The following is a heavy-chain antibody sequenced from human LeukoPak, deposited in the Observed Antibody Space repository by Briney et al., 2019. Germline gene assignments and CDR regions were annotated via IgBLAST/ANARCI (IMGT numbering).Heavy chain of an antibody. CDR3: ARDGGLHTNFYY. J-gene: IGHJ4*02. V-gene: IGHV3-7*01. CDR2: TKPDGSAE. CDR1: GFSFRNYW. D-gene: IGHD2-15*01. Sequence: GGSLRLSCAASGFSFRNYWMGWVRPAPGKGLEWVANTKPDGSAEYYADSVRGRFSTSRDNANNLLYLQMNSLRAEDTAVYYCARDGGLHTNFYYWGQGTLVTVSS.